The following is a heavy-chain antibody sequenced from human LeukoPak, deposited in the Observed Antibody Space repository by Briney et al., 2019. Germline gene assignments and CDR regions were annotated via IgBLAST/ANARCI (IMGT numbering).Heavy chain of an antibody. D-gene: IGHD5-18*01. CDR2: IYYSGST. CDR3: ARVVPGYSYAFPDY. V-gene: IGHV4-30-4*01. Sequence: SETLSLTCNVSGGSISSGDYYWSWIRQAPGKGLEWIGYIYYSGSTYYNPSLKSRVTISVDTSKNQFSLKLSSVTAADTAVYYCARVVPGYSYAFPDYWGQGTLVTVSS. CDR1: GGSISSGDYY. J-gene: IGHJ4*02.